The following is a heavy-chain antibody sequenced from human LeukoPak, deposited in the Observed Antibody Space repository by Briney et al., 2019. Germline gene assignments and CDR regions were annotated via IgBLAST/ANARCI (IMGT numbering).Heavy chain of an antibody. CDR2: INPSGGST. Sequence: GASVKVSCKASGGTFSSYAISWVRQAPGQGLEWMGIINPSGGSTSYAQKFQGRVTMTRDTSTSTVYMELSSLRSEDTAVYYCAREAIDSSDYWGQGTLVTVPS. J-gene: IGHJ4*02. CDR3: AREAIDSSDY. V-gene: IGHV1-46*01. CDR1: GGTFSSYA. D-gene: IGHD3-22*01.